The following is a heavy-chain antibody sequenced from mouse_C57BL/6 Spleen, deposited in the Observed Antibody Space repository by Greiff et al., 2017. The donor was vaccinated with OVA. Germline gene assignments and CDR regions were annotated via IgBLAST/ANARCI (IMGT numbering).Heavy chain of an antibody. CDR3: ARPTNSGVFAY. J-gene: IGHJ3*01. CDR1: GFTFSDYY. Sequence: EVHLVESGGGLVQPGGSLKLSCAASGFTFSDYYMYWVRQTPEKRLEWVAYISNGGGSTYYPDTVKGRFTISRDNAKNTLYLQMSRLKSEDTAMYYCARPTNSGVFAYWGQGTLVTVSA. CDR2: ISNGGGST. V-gene: IGHV5-12*01. D-gene: IGHD4-1*01.